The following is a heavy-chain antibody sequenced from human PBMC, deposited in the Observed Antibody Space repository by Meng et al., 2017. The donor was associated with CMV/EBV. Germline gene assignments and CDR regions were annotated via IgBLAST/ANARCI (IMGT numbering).Heavy chain of an antibody. CDR2: IYSGGSNT. D-gene: IGHD4/OR15-4a*01. Sequence: GESLKISRAASGFTFSSYAMSWVRQAPGKGLEWVSVIYSGGSNTYYADSVKGRFTISRDNSKNTLYLQMNSLRAEDTAVYYCAKDQRLTSDPYGMDVWGQGTTVTVSS. J-gene: IGHJ6*02. V-gene: IGHV3-23*03. CDR3: AKDQRLTSDPYGMDV. CDR1: GFTFSSYA.